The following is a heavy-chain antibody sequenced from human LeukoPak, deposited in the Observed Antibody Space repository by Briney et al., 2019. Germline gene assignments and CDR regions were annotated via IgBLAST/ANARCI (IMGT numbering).Heavy chain of an antibody. Sequence: SEALSLTCAVYGGSFSGYYWSWIRQPPGKGLEWIGEINHSGSTNYNPSLKSRVTISVDTSKNQFSLKLSSVTAADTAVYYCARTCMVRGVIFRGRWFDPWGQGTLVTVSS. J-gene: IGHJ5*02. CDR1: GGSFSGYY. V-gene: IGHV4-34*01. CDR3: ARTCMVRGVIFRGRWFDP. CDR2: INHSGST. D-gene: IGHD3-10*01.